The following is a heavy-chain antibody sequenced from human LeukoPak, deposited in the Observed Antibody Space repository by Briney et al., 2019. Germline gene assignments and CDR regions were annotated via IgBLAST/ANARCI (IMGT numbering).Heavy chain of an antibody. D-gene: IGHD6-13*01. Sequence: GGSLRLSCETSGFTFVDFGLSWVRQAPGKGLEWISGINWDGSITDYADSVKGRFTISRDNAKNSLYLQMNSLRAEDTALYYCAKDPNSSSWYFFDYWGQGTLVTVSS. V-gene: IGHV3-20*04. CDR2: INWDGSIT. J-gene: IGHJ4*02. CDR1: GFTFVDFG. CDR3: AKDPNSSSWYFFDY.